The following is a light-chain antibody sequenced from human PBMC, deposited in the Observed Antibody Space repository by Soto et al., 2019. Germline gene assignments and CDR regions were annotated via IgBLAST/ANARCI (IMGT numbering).Light chain of an antibody. J-gene: IGLJ2*01. CDR3: CSYAGSYTLV. CDR1: SSDVGSYDY. V-gene: IGLV2-11*01. CDR2: NVN. Sequence: QSALIQPPSVSGSPGQSVTISCTGTSSDVGSYDYVSWYQQHPGTVPKPMIYNVNTQPSGVPDRFSGSKSGNTASLTISGLQTDDEADYYCCSYAGSYTLVFGGGTKLTVL.